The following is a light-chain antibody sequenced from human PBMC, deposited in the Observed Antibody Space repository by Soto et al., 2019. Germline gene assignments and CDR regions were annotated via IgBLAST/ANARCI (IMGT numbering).Light chain of an antibody. J-gene: IGLJ2*01. CDR2: EAA. CDR3: TSYTSASTLV. CDR1: SDDIGANNY. V-gene: IGLV2-14*01. Sequence: QSALTQPASVSGSPGQSITISCTGTSDDIGANNYVSWYQHHPGKAPKILIYEAANRPSGISHRFSGSKSGNTASLTISGLQAEDGADYFCTSYTSASTLVFGGGTKLTVL.